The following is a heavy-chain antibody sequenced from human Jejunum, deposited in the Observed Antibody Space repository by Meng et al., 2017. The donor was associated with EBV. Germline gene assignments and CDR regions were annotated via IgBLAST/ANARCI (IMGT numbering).Heavy chain of an antibody. Sequence: PVRVARSGSVKPSETPSLTCAVSGGSISSGGYSWHWLRQPPGEGLQWIGYIYYSGSAFYNPSLKSRVTLSVDRSKNQFSLNLSSVTAADTAVYYCARGAYFDYWGQGTLVTVSS. CDR2: IYYSGSA. CDR1: GGSISSGGYS. CDR3: ARGAYFDY. V-gene: IGHV4-30-2*01. J-gene: IGHJ4*02.